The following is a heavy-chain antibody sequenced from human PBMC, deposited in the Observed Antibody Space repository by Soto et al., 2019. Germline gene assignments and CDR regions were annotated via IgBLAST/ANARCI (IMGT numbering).Heavy chain of an antibody. CDR2: INPNIGAA. J-gene: IGHJ6*02. CDR1: GYTFTGYY. D-gene: IGHD5-18*01. CDR3: ARMSNTGMVTTRYYGMDV. V-gene: IGHV1-2*02. Sequence: ASVKVSCKASGYTFTGYYMHWVRQAPGQGLEWMGWINPNIGAANYAQKLQGRVTMTRDESTSTAYMELSRLSSEDTAVYYCARMSNTGMVTTRYYGMDVWGQGTTVTV.